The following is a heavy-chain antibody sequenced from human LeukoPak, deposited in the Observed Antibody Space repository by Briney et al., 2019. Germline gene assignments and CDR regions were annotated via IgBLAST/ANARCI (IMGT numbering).Heavy chain of an antibody. Sequence: GGSLRLSCAASGFTFSSYAMHWVRQAPGKGLEWVSVISYDRSNKYYADSVKGRFTISRDNSKNTLYLQMNSLSAEDTAVYYCARVPTSMVRGESYYFDYWGQGTLVTVSS. D-gene: IGHD3-10*01. CDR2: ISYDRSNK. J-gene: IGHJ4*02. CDR3: ARVPTSMVRGESYYFDY. CDR1: GFTFSSYA. V-gene: IGHV3-30*04.